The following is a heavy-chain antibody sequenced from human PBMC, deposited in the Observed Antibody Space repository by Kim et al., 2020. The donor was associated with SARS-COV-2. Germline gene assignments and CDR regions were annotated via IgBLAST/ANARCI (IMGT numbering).Heavy chain of an antibody. J-gene: IGHJ6*01. V-gene: IGHV4-39*07. CDR1: GGSIRTSSYY. CDR3: ARDKWFGELLPEYFYG. D-gene: IGHD3-10*01. CDR2: IYYSGSP. Sequence: SETLSLTCIVSGGSIRTSSYYWGWIRQPPGKGLEWIGSIYYSGSPNYNPSLMSRVSISVDTSKNQFSLKLSSVTAADTAVYYCARDKWFGELLPEYFYG.